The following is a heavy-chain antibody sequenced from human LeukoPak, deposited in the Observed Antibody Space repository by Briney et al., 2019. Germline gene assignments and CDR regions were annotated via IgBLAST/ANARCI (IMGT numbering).Heavy chain of an antibody. Sequence: ASVKVSCKASGYTFSAYYMHWVRQAPGQGLEWMGWINPNSGGTKYAPKFQGRVTMTRDTSIRTAYMELTRLRSDDTAVYYCARGGYSGYDYVGYYYGMDVWGQGTTVTVSS. CDR1: GYTFSAYY. CDR3: ARGGYSGYDYVGYYYGMDV. J-gene: IGHJ6*02. V-gene: IGHV1-2*07. D-gene: IGHD5-12*01. CDR2: INPNSGGT.